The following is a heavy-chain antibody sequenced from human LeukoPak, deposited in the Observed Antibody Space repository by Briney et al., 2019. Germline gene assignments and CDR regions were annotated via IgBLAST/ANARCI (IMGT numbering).Heavy chain of an antibody. V-gene: IGHV1-24*01. CDR1: GYTLTELS. D-gene: IGHD2/OR15-2a*01. CDR2: FDPEDGET. CDR3: ARGRSYFQRAFDL. Sequence: ASVKVSCKVSGYTLTELSMHWVRQAPGKGLEWMGGFDPEDGETIYAQKFQGRVTITRDTSTSTTYMELSSLRFEDTAVCFCARGRSYFQRAFDLWGQGTLVTVS. J-gene: IGHJ3*01.